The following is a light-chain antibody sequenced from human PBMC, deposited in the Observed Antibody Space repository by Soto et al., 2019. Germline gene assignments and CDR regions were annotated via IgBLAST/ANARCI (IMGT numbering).Light chain of an antibody. CDR2: DAS. J-gene: IGKJ5*01. CDR3: QQYGPSLIT. CDR1: QSVGYS. Sequence: NVLTQSAGTLSLSPGARATLSCRASQSVGYSLAWYQQRPGQAPTLLISDASTRAPGIPDRFSGSGSGTDFTLTISRLQPEDYALYYCQQYGPSLITFGQGTRLEIK. V-gene: IGKV3-20*01.